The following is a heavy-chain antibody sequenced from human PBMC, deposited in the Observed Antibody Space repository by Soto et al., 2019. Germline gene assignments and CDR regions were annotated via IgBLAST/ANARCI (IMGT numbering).Heavy chain of an antibody. J-gene: IGHJ1*01. V-gene: IGHV3-49*03. CDR2: IMSKAYGDTP. D-gene: IGHD3-10*01. CDR1: GFTFGDSA. Sequence: EVHLVESGGGLIQPGQSLRLSCTTSGFTFGDSAINWFSQAPGKGLEWVGYIMSKAYGDTPHYAASVMGRAIISRDDSNGIAYLQMNSLKTDDTAVYYCVRGIDRATAAYWCRGILVTVSS. CDR3: VRGIDRATAAY.